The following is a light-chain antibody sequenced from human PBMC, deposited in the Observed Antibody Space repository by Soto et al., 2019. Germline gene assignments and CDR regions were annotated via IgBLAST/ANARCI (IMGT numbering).Light chain of an antibody. Sequence: VLTQSPGTLSLSPGESATLSCRASQTVSITYLTWYQQKPGQAPRLLIFGASKRATGIPARFSGSGSGRDFTLTISGLEPEDLAVYYCQQYGSSPLISVGQGTRLEI. CDR2: GAS. CDR1: QTVSITY. J-gene: IGKJ5*01. CDR3: QQYGSSPLIS. V-gene: IGKV3-20*01.